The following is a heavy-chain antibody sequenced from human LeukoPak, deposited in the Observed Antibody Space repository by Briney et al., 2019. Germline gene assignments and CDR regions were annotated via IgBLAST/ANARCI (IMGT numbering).Heavy chain of an antibody. V-gene: IGHV4-39*07. Sequence: PSETLSLTCTVSGGSISSSSYYWGWVRQPPGKGLEWIGSIYYSGSTYYNPSLKSRVTISVDTSKNQFSLKLSSVTAADTAVYYCARIVVPAAMPRYLDYWGQGTLVTVSS. CDR3: ARIVVPAAMPRYLDY. D-gene: IGHD2-2*01. CDR1: GGSISSSSYY. J-gene: IGHJ4*02. CDR2: IYYSGST.